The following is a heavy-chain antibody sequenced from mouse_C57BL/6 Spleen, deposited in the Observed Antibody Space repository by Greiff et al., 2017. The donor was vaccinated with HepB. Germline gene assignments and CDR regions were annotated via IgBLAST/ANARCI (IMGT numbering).Heavy chain of an antibody. CDR1: GYTFTDYN. J-gene: IGHJ2*01. D-gene: IGHD2-2*01. CDR2: INPNNGGT. CDR3: ARSGGYDRYFDY. Sequence: VQLQQSGPELVKLGASVKMSCKASGYTFTDYNMHWVKQSHGKSLEWIGYINPNNGGTSYNQKFKGKATLTVNKSSSTAYMELRSLTSEDSAVYYCARSGGYDRYFDYWGQGTTLTVSS. V-gene: IGHV1-22*01.